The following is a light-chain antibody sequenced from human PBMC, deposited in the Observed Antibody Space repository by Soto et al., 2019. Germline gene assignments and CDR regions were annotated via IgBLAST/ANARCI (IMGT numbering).Light chain of an antibody. CDR1: QTISSF. CDR2: GAS. J-gene: IGKJ1*01. V-gene: IGKV1-39*01. Sequence: DIQMTQSPSSLSASVGDRVTITCRLSQTISSFLNWYQHKPGKAPELLIYGASNLQSGVPSRFSGSGSGTDFTLTISSLQPEDYATYYCQQSYSTPTWTFGQGTKVDI. CDR3: QQSYSTPTWT.